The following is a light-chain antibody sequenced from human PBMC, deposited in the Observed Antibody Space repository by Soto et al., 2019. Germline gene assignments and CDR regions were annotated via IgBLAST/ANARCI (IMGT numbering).Light chain of an antibody. Sequence: DIQMTQSPSTLSASVGDRVTITCRASQSISSWLAWYQQKPGKAPKLLIYKASTLKSGVPSRFSGSGSGTEFTLTISSLQPDDFATYSCQQYNSYSKTFGQGTKVDIK. V-gene: IGKV1-5*03. CDR3: QQYNSYSKT. CDR2: KAS. J-gene: IGKJ1*01. CDR1: QSISSW.